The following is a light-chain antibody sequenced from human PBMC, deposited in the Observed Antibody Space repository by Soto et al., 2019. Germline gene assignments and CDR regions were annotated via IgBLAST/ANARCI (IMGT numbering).Light chain of an antibody. Sequence: QSVLTQPASVSGSPGQSITISCTGTSSDVGIYNYVSWYQQHPGKVPKLIIYDVSDRPSGVSNRFSGSKSGNTASLTISGLQAEDESDYYCSSYTSGSTLAFGTGTKVTVL. J-gene: IGLJ1*01. CDR2: DVS. CDR1: SSDVGIYNY. V-gene: IGLV2-14*01. CDR3: SSYTSGSTLA.